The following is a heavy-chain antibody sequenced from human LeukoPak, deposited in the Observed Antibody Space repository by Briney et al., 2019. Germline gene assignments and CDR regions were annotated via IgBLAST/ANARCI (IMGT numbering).Heavy chain of an antibody. J-gene: IGHJ6*03. CDR2: IYYSGST. V-gene: IGHV4-59*08. CDR1: GGSISSYY. CDR3: ARVAAPYYYMDV. Sequence: SETLSLTCTVSGGSISSYYWSWIRQPPGKGLEWIGYIYYSGSTNYNPSLKSRVTISVDTSKNQFSLKLSSVTAADTAVYYCARVAAPYYYMDVWGKGTTVTVSS. D-gene: IGHD2-15*01.